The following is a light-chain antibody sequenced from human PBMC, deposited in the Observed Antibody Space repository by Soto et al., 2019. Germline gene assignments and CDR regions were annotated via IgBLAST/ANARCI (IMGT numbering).Light chain of an antibody. J-gene: IGKJ1*01. CDR1: QSVSSSY. CDR3: QQYGSSPTT. V-gene: IGKV3-20*01. Sequence: EIVLTQSPGTLSLSPGERATLSCRASQSVSSSYLAWYQQKLGQAPRLLIYGASTRATGIPDRFSGSGSGTDFTLTISRLEPGDFAVYYCQQYGSSPTTFGQGTKVEIK. CDR2: GAS.